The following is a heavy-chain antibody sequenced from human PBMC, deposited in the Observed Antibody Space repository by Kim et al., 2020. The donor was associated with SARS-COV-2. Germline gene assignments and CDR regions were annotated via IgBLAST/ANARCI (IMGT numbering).Heavy chain of an antibody. V-gene: IGHV4-61*01. CDR1: GGSVSSGSYY. J-gene: IGHJ5*02. CDR2: IYYSGST. CDR3: ARYNRVVPEGGWFDP. Sequence: SETLSLTCTVSGGSVSSGSYYWSWIRQPPGKGLEWIGYIYYSGSTNYNPSLKSRVTISVDTSKNQFSLKLSSVTAADTAVYYCARYNRVVPEGGWFDPWGQGTLVTVSS. D-gene: IGHD2-15*01.